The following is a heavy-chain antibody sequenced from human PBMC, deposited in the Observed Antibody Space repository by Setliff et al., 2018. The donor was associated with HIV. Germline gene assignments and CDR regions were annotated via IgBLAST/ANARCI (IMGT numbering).Heavy chain of an antibody. CDR2: MNRDGREK. D-gene: IGHD3-10*01. V-gene: IGHV3-7*04. CDR3: AMDPAFGAFDI. J-gene: IGHJ3*02. CDR1: GFTFSSSW. Sequence: GGSLRLSCAASGFTFSSSWMTWVRQAPGRGLEYVAGMNRDGREKLYADSVKGRFSLSRYNAKNSLYLQMSSLRTEDTAVYFCAMDPAFGAFDIWGQGTMVTVSS.